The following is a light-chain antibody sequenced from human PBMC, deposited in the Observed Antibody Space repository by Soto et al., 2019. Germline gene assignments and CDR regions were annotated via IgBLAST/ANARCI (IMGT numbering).Light chain of an antibody. CDR1: SSDVGRYDF. CDR2: AVT. Sequence: QSVLTQPASVSGSPGQSITIPCTGTSSDVGRYDFVSWYQPYPGKVPRVTIYAVTKRPSGVSNRFSGSKSGNTAFLTISGLQAEDEADYYCCSDAGSGVYVFGTGTKLTVL. CDR3: CSDAGSGVYV. J-gene: IGLJ1*01. V-gene: IGLV2-23*02.